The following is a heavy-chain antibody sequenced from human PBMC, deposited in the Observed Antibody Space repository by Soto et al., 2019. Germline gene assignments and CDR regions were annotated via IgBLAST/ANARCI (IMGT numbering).Heavy chain of an antibody. CDR3: ANSLVPAAMGYYYGMDV. CDR2: ISYDGSND. D-gene: IGHD2-2*01. CDR1: GFSFSGYA. V-gene: IGHV3-30*18. J-gene: IGHJ6*02. Sequence: PGGSLRLSCAASGFSFSGYAMHWVRQAPGKGLEWVAIISYDGSNDYYADSVKGRFTISRDNFKNTLYLQMSSLRAEDTAVYYCANSLVPAAMGYYYGMDVWGQGXTVTVSS.